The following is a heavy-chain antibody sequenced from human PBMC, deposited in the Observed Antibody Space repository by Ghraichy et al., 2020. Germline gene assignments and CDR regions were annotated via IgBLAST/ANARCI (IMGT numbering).Heavy chain of an antibody. Sequence: GVLNISCAASGFTFSSLWMTWVRQAPGMGLEWVANIKKDGSDKYYIDSVKGRFTVSRDNAKKSLFLQMNSLRVEDTAVYYCARGGSTTSYYWHDWGQGTLVTVSS. V-gene: IGHV3-7*01. J-gene: IGHJ4*02. CDR1: GFTFSSLW. CDR2: IKKDGSDK. CDR3: ARGGSTTSYYWHD. D-gene: IGHD2-2*01.